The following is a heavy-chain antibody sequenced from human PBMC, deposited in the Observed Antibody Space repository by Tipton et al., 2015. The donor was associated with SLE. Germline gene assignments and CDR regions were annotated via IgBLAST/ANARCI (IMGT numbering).Heavy chain of an antibody. CDR3: ATLSAGQSTTGH. CDR2: IYTSGST. Sequence: LRLSCTVSGGSISSSSYYWSWIRQPAGKGLEWIGRIYTSGSTNYNPSLKSRVTISVDTSKNQFSLKLSSVTAADTAVYYCATLSAGQSTTGHWGQGTLVTVSS. D-gene: IGHD4-17*01. V-gene: IGHV4-61*02. J-gene: IGHJ4*02. CDR1: GGSISSSSYY.